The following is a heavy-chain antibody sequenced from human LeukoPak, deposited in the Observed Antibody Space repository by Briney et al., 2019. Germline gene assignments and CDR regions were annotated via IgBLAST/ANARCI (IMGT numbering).Heavy chain of an antibody. CDR2: IYYSGST. V-gene: IGHV4-39*01. Sequence: SETLSLTCTVSGGSISSNSYYGGWIRQPPGKGLEWIGSIYYSGSTYYNPSLKSRVTISVDTSKNQFSLKLSSVTAADTAVYYCARHRWYYDFWSGYTDLNWFDPWGQGTLVTVSS. D-gene: IGHD3-3*01. CDR3: ARHRWYYDFWSGYTDLNWFDP. CDR1: GGSISSNSYY. J-gene: IGHJ5*02.